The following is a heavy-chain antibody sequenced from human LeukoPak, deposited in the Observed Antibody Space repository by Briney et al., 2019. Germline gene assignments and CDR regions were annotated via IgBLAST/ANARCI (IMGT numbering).Heavy chain of an antibody. V-gene: IGHV1-2*02. CDR1: GYTLTGYY. CDR3: VRSPTSGTYYNRPYYFDY. J-gene: IGHJ4*02. Sequence: ASVTVSCKASGYTLTGYYMHWVRQAPGQGLEWMGWINPNRGETDYAQNFQGSVTMTRDTSINTAYMDLNRLRPDDAAVYYCVRSPTSGTYYNRPYYFDYWGQGTLVTVSS. D-gene: IGHD3-10*01. CDR2: INPNRGET.